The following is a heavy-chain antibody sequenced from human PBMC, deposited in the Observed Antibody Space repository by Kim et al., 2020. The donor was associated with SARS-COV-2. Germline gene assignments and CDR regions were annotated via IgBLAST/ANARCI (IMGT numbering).Heavy chain of an antibody. J-gene: IGHJ4*02. CDR2: VNADNANT. V-gene: IGHV1-3*01. D-gene: IGHD6-19*01. CDR1: GYTFSSYL. CDR3: ARDISGWYYFDY. Sequence: ASVKVSCKASGYTFSSYLMHWVRQAPGQRLEWMGWVNADNANTKYSQKFQGRVTITRDTSTSTVYMELSSLRSEDTAVYYCARDISGWYYFDYWGQGTLVTVSS.